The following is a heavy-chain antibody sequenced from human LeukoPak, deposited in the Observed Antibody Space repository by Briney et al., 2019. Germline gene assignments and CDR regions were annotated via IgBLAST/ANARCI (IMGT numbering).Heavy chain of an antibody. V-gene: IGHV1-2*02. CDR2: INPNNGDT. Sequence: ASVKVSCKASGYTFTGYYMHWVRQAPGQGLEWMGWINPNNGDTHYAQKFQGTVTMTRDTSISTAYMELSRLRSDDTAVYYCARVRYRLAETYIDYWGQGTLVTVSS. J-gene: IGHJ4*02. CDR3: ARVRYRLAETYIDY. CDR1: GYTFTGYY. D-gene: IGHD3-16*01.